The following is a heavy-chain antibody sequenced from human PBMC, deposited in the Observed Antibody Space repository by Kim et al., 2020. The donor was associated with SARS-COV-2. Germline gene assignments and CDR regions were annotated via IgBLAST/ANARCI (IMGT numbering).Heavy chain of an antibody. Sequence: GGSLRLSCAASGFTFTNYWMHWVRQAPGKGLVWVSRIKSAGTGITYADSVKGRFTISRDNATNTLYLQMNNLRAEDTAVYYCASDTVLYGLDVWGQGTTVTVSS. D-gene: IGHD4-4*01. CDR1: GFTFTNYW. CDR2: IKSAGTGI. CDR3: ASDTVLYGLDV. V-gene: IGHV3-74*01. J-gene: IGHJ6*02.